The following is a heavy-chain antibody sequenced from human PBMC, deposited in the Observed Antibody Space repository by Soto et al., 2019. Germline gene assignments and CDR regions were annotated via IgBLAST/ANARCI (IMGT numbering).Heavy chain of an antibody. CDR2: IYYSGST. D-gene: IGHD4-17*01. CDR1: GGSISSGGYY. V-gene: IGHV4-31*03. J-gene: IGHJ3*02. CDR3: ARESTVSSGAFDI. Sequence: QVQLQESGPGLVKPSQTLSLTCTVSGGSISSGGYYWSWIRQHPGKGLEWIGYIYYSGSTYYNPSLKSRVTLSVDTSKNQFSLKLSSVTAADTAVYYCARESTVSSGAFDIWGQGTMVTVSS.